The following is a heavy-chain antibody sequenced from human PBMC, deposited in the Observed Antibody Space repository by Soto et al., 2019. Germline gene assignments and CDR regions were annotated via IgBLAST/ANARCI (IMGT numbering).Heavy chain of an antibody. CDR3: ARDHYGDYFSDS. Sequence: SGGSLRLSCSASGFTFSIYSMNWVRQAPGKGLEWVSYISSSGTTIYYADSVKGRFTVSRDNARNSLFLQMNSLRDEDTAVYHCARDHYGDYFSDSWGQGTLVTAPQ. D-gene: IGHD4-17*01. CDR1: GFTFSIYS. V-gene: IGHV3-48*02. J-gene: IGHJ4*02. CDR2: ISSSGTTI.